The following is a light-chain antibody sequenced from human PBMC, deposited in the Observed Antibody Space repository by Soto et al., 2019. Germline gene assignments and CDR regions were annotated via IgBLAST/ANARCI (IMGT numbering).Light chain of an antibody. CDR3: QQYNNWPIT. CDR2: GAS. Sequence: EIVLTQSPATLSVSPGERATLSCRASQSVSSDLAWYQQKPGQAPRLLIYGASTRATDIPARFSGSGSGTEFTLTISSLQSEDFAVYYCQQYNNWPITFGQGTLLEI. V-gene: IGKV3-15*01. J-gene: IGKJ5*01. CDR1: QSVSSD.